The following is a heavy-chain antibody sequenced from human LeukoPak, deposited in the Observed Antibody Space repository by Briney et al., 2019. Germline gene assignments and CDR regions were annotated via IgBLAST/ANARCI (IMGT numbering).Heavy chain of an antibody. D-gene: IGHD3-22*01. J-gene: IGHJ4*02. CDR3: ARHYYDSSPRYYFDY. Sequence: PGRSLRLSCAASGFIFSNYAMHWVRQAPGKGLEWVALISYDGSNKYYADSVKGRFTISRDNSKNTLYLRMSSLRAEDTAVYYCARHYYDSSPRYYFDYWGQGTLVTVSS. V-gene: IGHV3-30*04. CDR1: GFIFSNYA. CDR2: ISYDGSNK.